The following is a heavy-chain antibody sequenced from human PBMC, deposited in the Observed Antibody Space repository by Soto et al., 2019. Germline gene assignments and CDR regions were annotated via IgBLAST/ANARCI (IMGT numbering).Heavy chain of an antibody. CDR1: GYTFTSYG. D-gene: IGHD5-18*01. V-gene: IGHV1-18*01. Sequence: QGQLVQSGAEVKKPGASVKVSCKASGYTFTSYGISWVRQAPGQGLEWMGWISAYNGNTNYAQKLQGRVTMTTDTSTSTGYMELRSLRSDDTAVYYCAPTQPHYYSMDVWGKGTPVTVSS. CDR3: APTQPHYYSMDV. CDR2: ISAYNGNT. J-gene: IGHJ6*03.